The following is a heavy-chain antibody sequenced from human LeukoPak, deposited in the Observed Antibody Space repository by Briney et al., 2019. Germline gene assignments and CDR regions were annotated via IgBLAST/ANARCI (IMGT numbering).Heavy chain of an antibody. CDR2: IYYSGST. CDR3: ARVSGATVTTLNWFDP. J-gene: IGHJ5*02. CDR1: GGSISSYY. Sequence: ETLSLTCTVSGGSISSYYWSWIRQPPGKGLEWIGYIYYSGSTNYNPSLKSRVTISVDTSKNQFSLKLSSVTAADTAVYYCARVSGATVTTLNWFDPWGQGTLVTVSS. V-gene: IGHV4-59*01. D-gene: IGHD4-11*01.